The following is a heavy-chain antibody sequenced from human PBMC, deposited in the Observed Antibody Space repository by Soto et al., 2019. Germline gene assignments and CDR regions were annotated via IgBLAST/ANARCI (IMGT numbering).Heavy chain of an antibody. Sequence: ASVKVSCKASGYTFTNFGISWVRQAPGQGLEWMGWINTYNANTNYAQKLKGRVTMTTETSTNTAYMELSSLRSEDTAVYYCARGDILTGPNFDYWGQGTLVTVSS. CDR1: GYTFTNFG. V-gene: IGHV1-18*01. CDR2: INTYNANT. CDR3: ARGDILTGPNFDY. D-gene: IGHD3-9*01. J-gene: IGHJ4*02.